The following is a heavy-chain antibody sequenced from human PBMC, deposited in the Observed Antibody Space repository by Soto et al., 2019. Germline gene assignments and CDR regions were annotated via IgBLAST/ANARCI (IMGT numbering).Heavy chain of an antibody. Sequence: PGGSLRLSCVASGITFNPNAMIWVRQAPGKGLEWVSAIDGDGGDTFCADFVKGRFTMSRDNSKNTVYLHMRSLTAEDTALYYCARGRLAVGSDWFDSWGPGTLVTVPQ. D-gene: IGHD1-26*01. CDR1: GITFNPNA. V-gene: IGHV3-23*01. J-gene: IGHJ5*01. CDR2: IDGDGGDT. CDR3: ARGRLAVGSDWFDS.